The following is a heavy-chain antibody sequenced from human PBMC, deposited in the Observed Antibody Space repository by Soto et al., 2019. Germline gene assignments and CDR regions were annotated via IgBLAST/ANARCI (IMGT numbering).Heavy chain of an antibody. V-gene: IGHV3-53*01. Sequence: LRLSCAASGFTVSSNYMSWVRQAPGKGLEWVSVIYSGGSTYYADSVKGRFTISRDNSKNTLYLQMNSLRAEDTAVYYCAREGTLGYYYYGMDVWGQGTTVTVSS. J-gene: IGHJ6*02. D-gene: IGHD1-1*01. CDR3: AREGTLGYYYYGMDV. CDR1: GFTVSSNY. CDR2: IYSGGST.